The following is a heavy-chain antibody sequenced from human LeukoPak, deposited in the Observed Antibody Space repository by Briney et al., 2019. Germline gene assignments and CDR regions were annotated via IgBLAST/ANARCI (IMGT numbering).Heavy chain of an antibody. J-gene: IGHJ4*02. D-gene: IGHD3-3*02. V-gene: IGHV3-21*04. CDR3: ARGHLQIGDY. CDR1: GFTFSRSS. CDR2: ISSGSSYI. Sequence: GGSLRLSCAASGFTFSRSSMNWVRQAPGKGLEWVSSISSGSSYIYYADSVKGRFTISRDNAKNSLFLQMNSLRAEDTALYYCARGHLQIGDYWGQGTLVTVSS.